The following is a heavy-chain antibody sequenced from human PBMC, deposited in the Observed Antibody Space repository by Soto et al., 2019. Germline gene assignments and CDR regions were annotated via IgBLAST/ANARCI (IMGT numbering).Heavy chain of an antibody. CDR3: ARDPYSSGWYDY. CDR1: GGTFSSYA. D-gene: IGHD6-19*01. J-gene: IGHJ4*02. V-gene: IGHV1-69*13. Sequence: SVKVSCKASGGTFSSYAISWVRQAPGQGLEWMGGIIPIFGTANYAQKFQGRVTITADESTSTVYMELSSLRSEDTAVYYCARDPYSSGWYDYWGQGTLVTVSS. CDR2: IIPIFGTA.